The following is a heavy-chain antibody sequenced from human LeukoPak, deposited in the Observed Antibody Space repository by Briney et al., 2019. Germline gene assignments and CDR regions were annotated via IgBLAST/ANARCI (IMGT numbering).Heavy chain of an antibody. D-gene: IGHD4-23*01. CDR3: ARDLHSVVLDY. CDR2: IWYDGSNK. V-gene: IGHV3-33*01. CDR1: GFTFSSYG. Sequence: GGSLRLSCAASGFTFSSYGMHWVRQAPGKGLEWVAVIWYDGSNKYYADSVKGRFTISRDNSKNTLYLQMNSLRAEDTAVYYCARDLHSVVLDYWGQGTLVTVSS. J-gene: IGHJ4*02.